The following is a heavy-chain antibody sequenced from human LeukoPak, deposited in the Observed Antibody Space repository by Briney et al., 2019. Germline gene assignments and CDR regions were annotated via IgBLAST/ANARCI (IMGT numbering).Heavy chain of an antibody. CDR2: IYYSGST. CDR1: GGSISSYY. D-gene: IGHD2-2*01. V-gene: IGHV4-59*01. J-gene: IGHJ5*02. CDR3: ARDKSSTSCEGCNWFDP. Sequence: PSETLSLTCTVSGGSISSYYWSWIRQPPGKGLEWIGYIYYSGSTNYNPSLKSRVTISVDTSKNQFSLKLSSVTAADTAVYYCARDKSSTSCEGCNWFDPWGQGTLVTVSS.